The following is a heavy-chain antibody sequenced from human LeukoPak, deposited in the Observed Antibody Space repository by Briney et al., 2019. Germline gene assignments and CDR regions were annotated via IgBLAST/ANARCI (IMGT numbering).Heavy chain of an antibody. CDR1: GFPFSTYA. J-gene: IGHJ4*02. V-gene: IGHV3-23*01. CDR3: AKDVYGDYGGLDY. Sequence: GGSLRLSCAASGFPFSTYAMSWVRQAPGKGLEWVSSIRGSDGSTYYADSVKGRFAISRNNSKNTLYLQMNSLRAEDTAVYYCAKDVYGDYGGLDYWGQGTLVTVSS. CDR2: IRGSDGST. D-gene: IGHD4-17*01.